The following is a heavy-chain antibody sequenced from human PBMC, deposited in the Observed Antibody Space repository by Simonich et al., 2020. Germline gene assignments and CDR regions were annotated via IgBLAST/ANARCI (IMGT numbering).Heavy chain of an antibody. V-gene: IGHV3-7*01. CDR2: IKQDGSEK. CDR1: GFTFSSYW. J-gene: IGHJ6*03. D-gene: IGHD7-27*01. Sequence: EVQLVESGGGLVQPGGSLRLSCAASGFTFSSYWMSWVRQAPGRGLEWVANIKQDGSEKYNVDSGKGRFTISRDNAKNSLYLQMNSLRAEDTAVYYCARDGLGTAYYYYMDVWGKGTTVTVSS. CDR3: ARDGLGTAYYYYMDV.